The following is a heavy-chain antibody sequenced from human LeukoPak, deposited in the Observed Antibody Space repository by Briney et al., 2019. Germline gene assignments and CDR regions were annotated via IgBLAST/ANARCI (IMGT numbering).Heavy chain of an antibody. J-gene: IGHJ4*02. CDR2: VSSDGINT. D-gene: IGHD3-3*01. CDR3: AKPFGFLEWLYGGYFDS. CDR1: GFTFSNFA. Sequence: GGSLRLSCSASGFTFSNFAMSWVRQAPGKGLEWVSAVSSDGINTYYTDSLKGRFTISRDNSKNTVFLQMHSLTAEDTAVYYCAKPFGFLEWLYGGYFDSWGQGTLVTVSS. V-gene: IGHV3-23*01.